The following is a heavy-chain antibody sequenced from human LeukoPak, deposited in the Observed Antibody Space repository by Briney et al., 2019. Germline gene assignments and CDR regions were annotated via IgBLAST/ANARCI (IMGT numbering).Heavy chain of an antibody. CDR1: GFTFSDYY. Sequence: SGRSLRLSRAVSGFTFSDYYMSCTRQSPGEGLGWVAYISSSGNTIYYAASVKGRFTVSRDNAKNSLYLQMNSLRAEDTAVYYCARPGVPAAIFHWFDPWGQGTLVTVSS. CDR2: ISSSGNTI. V-gene: IGHV3-11*01. D-gene: IGHD2-2*01. J-gene: IGHJ5*02. CDR3: ARPGVPAAIFHWFDP.